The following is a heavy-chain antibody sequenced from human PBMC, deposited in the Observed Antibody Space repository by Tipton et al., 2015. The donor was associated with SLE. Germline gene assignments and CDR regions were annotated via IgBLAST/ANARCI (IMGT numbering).Heavy chain of an antibody. D-gene: IGHD3-22*01. J-gene: IGHJ3*02. CDR2: IYYSGST. Sequence: TLSLTCTVSGGSISSSSYYWGWIRQPPGKGLEWIGSIYYSGSTYYNPSLKSRVTISVDTSKNQFSLKLSSVTAADTAVYYCAKAYYYDSSGYRADAFDIWGQGTMVTVSS. V-gene: IGHV4-39*07. CDR3: AKAYYYDSSGYRADAFDI. CDR1: GGSISSSSYY.